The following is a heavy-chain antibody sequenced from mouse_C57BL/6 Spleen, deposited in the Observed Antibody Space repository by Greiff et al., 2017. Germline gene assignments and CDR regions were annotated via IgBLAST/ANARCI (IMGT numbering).Heavy chain of an antibody. CDR3: AAIITTVVAKYFDV. Sequence: EVKLVESGGGLVKPGGSLKLSCAASGFTFSDYGMHWVRQAPEKGLEWVAYISSGSSTIYYADTVKGRFTISRDNAKNTLFLQMTSLRSEDTAMYYCAAIITTVVAKYFDVWGTGTTVTVSS. V-gene: IGHV5-17*01. CDR2: ISSGSSTI. D-gene: IGHD1-1*01. J-gene: IGHJ1*03. CDR1: GFTFSDYG.